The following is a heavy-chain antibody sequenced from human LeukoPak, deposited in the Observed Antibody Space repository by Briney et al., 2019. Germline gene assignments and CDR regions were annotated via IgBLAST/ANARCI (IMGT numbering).Heavy chain of an antibody. CDR1: GFTFNSYA. D-gene: IGHD6-13*01. J-gene: IGHJ6*02. CDR2: ISYDGSNK. V-gene: IGHV3-30*04. Sequence: GGSLRLSCAASGFTFNSYAMHWVRQAPGKGLEGVAVISYDGSNKYYADSVKGRFTISRDNSKNTLYLQMNSLRAEDTAVYYCARDLQDRSSWWNYYYGMDVWGQGTTVTVSS. CDR3: ARDLQDRSSWWNYYYGMDV.